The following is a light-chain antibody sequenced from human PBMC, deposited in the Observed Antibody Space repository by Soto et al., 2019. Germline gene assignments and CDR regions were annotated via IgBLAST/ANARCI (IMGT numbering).Light chain of an antibody. Sequence: EIVMTQSPATLSVSPGERATLSCRASQSVSSNLAWYQQKPGQAPRLLIYGASTRATGIPARFSGSGSGTEFTLTISSLQSEDFATYYCQQYNSNSQTFGQGTKVDIK. CDR2: GAS. CDR1: QSVSSN. V-gene: IGKV3-15*01. J-gene: IGKJ1*01. CDR3: QQYNSNSQT.